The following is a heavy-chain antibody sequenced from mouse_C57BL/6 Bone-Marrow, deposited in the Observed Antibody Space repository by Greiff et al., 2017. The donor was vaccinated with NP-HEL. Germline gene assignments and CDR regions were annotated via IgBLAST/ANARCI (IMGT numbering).Heavy chain of an antibody. CDR2: SRNKANDYTT. V-gene: IGHV7-1*01. CDR3: ARDAWGYPFAY. CDR1: GFTFSDFY. Sequence: EVMLVDSGGGLVQSGRSLRLSCATSGFTFSDFYMEWVRQAPGKGLEWIAASRNKANDYTTEYSASVKGRFIVSRDTSQSILYLQMNALRAEDTAIYYCARDAWGYPFAYWGQGTLVTVSA. J-gene: IGHJ3*01. D-gene: IGHD2-2*01.